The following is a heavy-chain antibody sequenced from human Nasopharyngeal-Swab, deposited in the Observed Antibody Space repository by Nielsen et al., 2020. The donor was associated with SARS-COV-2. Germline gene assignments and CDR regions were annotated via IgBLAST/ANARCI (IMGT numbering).Heavy chain of an antibody. CDR3: ARGLLRYYDSGSSPTPPDY. D-gene: IGHD3-10*01. V-gene: IGHV4-31*02. CDR1: GGSISSGGYY. Sequence: SCTVSGGSISSGGYYWSWIRQHPGKGLEWIGYIYYSGSTYYNPSLKSRVTISVDTSKNQFSLKLSSVTAADTAVYYCARGLLRYYDSGSSPTPPDYWGQGTLVTVSS. CDR2: IYYSGST. J-gene: IGHJ4*02.